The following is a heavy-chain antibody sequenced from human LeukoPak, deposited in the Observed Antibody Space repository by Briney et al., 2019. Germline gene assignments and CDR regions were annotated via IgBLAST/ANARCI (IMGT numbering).Heavy chain of an antibody. CDR2: IYHSGST. D-gene: IGHD6-13*01. Sequence: SETLSLTCAVYGGSFSGYYWSWIRQPPGKGLEWIGEIYHSGSTNYNPSLKSRITISVYKSKNQFSLKLSSVTAADTAVYYCARGNSSSWYGGAFDIWGQGTMVTVSS. CDR1: GGSFSGYY. CDR3: ARGNSSSWYGGAFDI. V-gene: IGHV4-34*01. J-gene: IGHJ3*02.